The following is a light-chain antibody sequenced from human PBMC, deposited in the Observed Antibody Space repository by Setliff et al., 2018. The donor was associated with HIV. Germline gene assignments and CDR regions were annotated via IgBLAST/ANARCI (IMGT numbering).Light chain of an antibody. Sequence: QSALTQPASVSGSPGQSITISCTGTSSDVGGYNLVSWFQQHPGKDPKYMIYEVNKRPSGVSNRFSGSKSGNTASLTISGLQAEDEADYYCCSYAGSSSFVLFGGGTKVTVL. V-gene: IGLV2-23*02. CDR3: CSYAGSSSFVL. CDR2: EVN. J-gene: IGLJ2*01. CDR1: SSDVGGYNL.